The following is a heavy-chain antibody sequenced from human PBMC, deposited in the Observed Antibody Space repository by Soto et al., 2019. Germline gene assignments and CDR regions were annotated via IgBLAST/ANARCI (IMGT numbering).Heavy chain of an antibody. J-gene: IGHJ4*02. CDR3: AREEYYFGSGAVLDY. V-gene: IGHV1-69*08. CDR1: GGTFSSYT. CDR2: IIPILGIA. Sequence: QVQLVQSGAEVKKPGSSVKVSCKASGGTFSSYTISWVRQAPGQGLEWMGRIIPILGIANYAQKFQGRVTITADTSTSTAYMELSSLRSEDTAVYYCAREEYYFGSGAVLDYWGQGTLVTVSS. D-gene: IGHD3-10*01.